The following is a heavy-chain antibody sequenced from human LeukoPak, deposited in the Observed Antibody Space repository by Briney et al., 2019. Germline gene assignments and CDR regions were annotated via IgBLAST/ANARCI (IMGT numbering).Heavy chain of an antibody. CDR3: AKLPSSSWYRS. CDR2: ISGSGGST. J-gene: IGHJ4*02. CDR1: GFTFSSYA. D-gene: IGHD6-13*01. V-gene: IGHV3-23*01. Sequence: GGSLRLSCAASGFTFSSYAMSWVRQAPGKGLEWVSAISGSGGSTYYADSVKGRFTISRDNSKNTLYLQMNSLRAADTAVYYCAKLPSSSWYRSWGQGTLVTASS.